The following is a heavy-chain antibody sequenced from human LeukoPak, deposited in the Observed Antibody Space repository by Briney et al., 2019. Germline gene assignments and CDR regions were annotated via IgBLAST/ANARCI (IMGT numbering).Heavy chain of an antibody. V-gene: IGHV1-69*05. D-gene: IGHD2-15*01. J-gene: IGHJ4*02. CDR3: ASPGYCSGGSCYRGGFDY. Sequence: ASVKVSCKASGGTFSSYAISWVRQAPGQGLEWMGGIIPIFGTANYAQKFQGRVTITTDEPQSTAYMELSSLRSEDTAVYYCASPGYCSGGSCYRGGFDYWGQGTLVTVSS. CDR1: GGTFSSYA. CDR2: IIPIFGTA.